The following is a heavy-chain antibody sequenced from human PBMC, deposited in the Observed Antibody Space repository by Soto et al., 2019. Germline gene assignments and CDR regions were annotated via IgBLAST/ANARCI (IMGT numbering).Heavy chain of an antibody. D-gene: IGHD6-13*01. V-gene: IGHV1-69*04. Sequence: ASVNVSCKASGGGFSSYTISWGRQAPGQGLEWMGRIIPILGIANYAQKFQGRVTITADKSTSTAYMELSSLRSEDTAVYYCARDQQPDAFDIWGQGTMVTVSS. CDR2: IIPILGIA. J-gene: IGHJ3*02. CDR3: ARDQQPDAFDI. CDR1: GGGFSSYT.